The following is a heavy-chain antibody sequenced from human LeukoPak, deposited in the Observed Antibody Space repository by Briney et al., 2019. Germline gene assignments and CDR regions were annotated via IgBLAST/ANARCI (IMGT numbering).Heavy chain of an antibody. CDR2: IYPGDSDT. Sequence: RGESLKISCKGSGYSFTTYWIGWVRQMPGKGLEWMGIIYPGDSDTRYSPSFQGQVTISADKSISTAYLQWSSLKASDTAMYYCTRPAASGYDSPANYWGQGTLVTVSS. CDR1: GYSFTTYW. J-gene: IGHJ4*02. V-gene: IGHV5-51*01. D-gene: IGHD5-12*01. CDR3: TRPAASGYDSPANY.